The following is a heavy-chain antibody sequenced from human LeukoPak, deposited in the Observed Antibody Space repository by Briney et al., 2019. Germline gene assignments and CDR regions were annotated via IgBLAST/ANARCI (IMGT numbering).Heavy chain of an antibody. CDR3: ARGYYDSSGYYLFDY. CDR1: GGSISSYY. D-gene: IGHD3-22*01. Sequence: SETLSLTCTVSGGSISSYYWSWIRQSPGKGLDWIGYFYYSGSTTYNPSLNSRVTMSADTSKNQFSLKLRSVTAADTAVYYCARGYYDSSGYYLFDYWGQGTLVTVSS. J-gene: IGHJ4*02. CDR2: FYYSGST. V-gene: IGHV4-59*01.